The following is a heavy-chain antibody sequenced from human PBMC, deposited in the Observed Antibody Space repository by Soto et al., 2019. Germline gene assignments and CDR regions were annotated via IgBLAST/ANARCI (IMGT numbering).Heavy chain of an antibody. Sequence: SETLSLTCTVSGGSISSSSYYWGWIRQPPGKGLEWIGSIYYSGSTYYNPSLKSRVTISVDTSKNQFSLKLSSVTAADTAVYYCARFYSGYGLVDYWGQGTLVTVSS. CDR1: GGSISSSSYY. V-gene: IGHV4-39*01. D-gene: IGHD5-12*01. CDR3: ARFYSGYGLVDY. CDR2: IYYSGST. J-gene: IGHJ4*02.